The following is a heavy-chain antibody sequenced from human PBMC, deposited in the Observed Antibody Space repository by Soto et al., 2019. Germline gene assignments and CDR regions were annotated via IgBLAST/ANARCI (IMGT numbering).Heavy chain of an antibody. D-gene: IGHD3-9*01. CDR3: AREYYDILTGYSHALD. Sequence: PSETLSLTCTVSGGSISSYYWSWIRQPPGKGLEWIGYIYYSGSTNYNPSLKSRVTISVDTSKNQFSLKLSSVAAADTAVYYCAREYYDILTGYSHALDWGQGTLVTVSS. J-gene: IGHJ4*02. V-gene: IGHV4-59*01. CDR1: GGSISSYY. CDR2: IYYSGST.